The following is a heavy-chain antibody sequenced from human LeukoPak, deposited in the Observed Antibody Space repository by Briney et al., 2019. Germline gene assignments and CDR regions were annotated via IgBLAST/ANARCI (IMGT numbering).Heavy chain of an antibody. CDR2: VNQGGTEK. CDR3: AREHYFYYMDG. V-gene: IGHV3-7*01. J-gene: IGHJ6*03. Sequence: GGSLRHTCVASGFTFSSQWMSWVRQAPGKGLEWVANVNQGGTEKYYVDSVKGRFTISRDNAENSLYLQMNSLRAEDTAVYYCAREHYFYYMDGWGKGTTVTVSS. CDR1: GFTFSSQW.